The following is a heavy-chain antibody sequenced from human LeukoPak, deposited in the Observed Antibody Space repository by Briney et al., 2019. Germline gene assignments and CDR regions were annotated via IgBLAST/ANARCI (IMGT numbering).Heavy chain of an antibody. V-gene: IGHV3-9*01. CDR1: GFPFDDYA. J-gene: IGHJ4*02. Sequence: SLRLSCAASGFPFDDYAMLWPRQAPGEGLEWVSGISWNSGSIGYADSVKGRFTISRDNAKNSLYLQMNSLRAEDTALYYCAKGRELWFGFDYWGQGTLVTVSS. D-gene: IGHD3-10*01. CDR2: ISWNSGSI. CDR3: AKGRELWFGFDY.